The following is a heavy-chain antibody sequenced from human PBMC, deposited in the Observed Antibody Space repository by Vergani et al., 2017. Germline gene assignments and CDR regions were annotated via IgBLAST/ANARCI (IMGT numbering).Heavy chain of an antibody. D-gene: IGHD3-22*01. Sequence: EAQLVQSGAEVKKSGESLTILCKGSGYSFSSYWIGWGRQTSGKGLEWMRIIYPGDYDTRYSQSFQGQVTIPADKSNSTAYLQWSSLKASDAAVYYCASGVAVAVRSAVYFQHWGQGTLVTVSS. CDR3: ASGVAVAVRSAVYFQH. V-gene: IGHV5-51*01. CDR1: GYSFSSYW. J-gene: IGHJ1*01. CDR2: IYPGDYDT.